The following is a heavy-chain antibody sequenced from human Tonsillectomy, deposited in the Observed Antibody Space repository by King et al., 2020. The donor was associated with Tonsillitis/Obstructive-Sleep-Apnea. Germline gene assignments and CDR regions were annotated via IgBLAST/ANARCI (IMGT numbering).Heavy chain of an antibody. Sequence: VQLVESGGGVVQPGRSLRLSCAASGFTLSDYAMHLVRQAPGKGLQWVAVMSYDGSTKYYADSVKGRFTIASDKSKNTLDLQMNSLRGEDTAVYYCANSRGSSSGFDFFFDYWGQGTLVTVSS. D-gene: IGHD6-6*01. J-gene: IGHJ4*02. CDR1: GFTLSDYA. CDR3: ANSRGSSSGFDFFFDY. V-gene: IGHV3-30*04. CDR2: MSYDGSTK.